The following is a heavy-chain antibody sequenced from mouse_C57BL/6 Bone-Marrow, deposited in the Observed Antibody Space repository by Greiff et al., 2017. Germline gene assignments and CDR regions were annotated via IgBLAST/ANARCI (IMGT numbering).Heavy chain of an antibody. CDR1: GYTFTSYT. D-gene: IGHD4-1*01. V-gene: IGHV1-4*01. CDR3: ARSGTGFDY. CDR2: INPSSGYT. J-gene: IGHJ2*01. Sequence: QVQLQQSGAELARPGASVKMSCKASGYTFTSYTMHWVNQRPGQGLEWIGYINPSSGYTKYNQKFKDKATLTADKSSSTAYMQLSSLTSEDYAVYYCARSGTGFDYWGQGTTLTVSS.